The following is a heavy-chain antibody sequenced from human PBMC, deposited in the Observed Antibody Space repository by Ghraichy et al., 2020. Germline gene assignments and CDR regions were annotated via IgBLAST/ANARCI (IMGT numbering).Heavy chain of an antibody. CDR1: GGSFSGYY. Sequence: SETLSLTCAVYGGSFSGYYWSWIRQPPGKGLEWIGEINHSGSTNYNPSLKSRVTISVDTSKNQFSLKLSSVTAADTAVYYCAREMVPAASRQGWFDPWGQGTLVTVSS. J-gene: IGHJ5*02. D-gene: IGHD2-2*01. V-gene: IGHV4-34*01. CDR3: AREMVPAASRQGWFDP. CDR2: INHSGST.